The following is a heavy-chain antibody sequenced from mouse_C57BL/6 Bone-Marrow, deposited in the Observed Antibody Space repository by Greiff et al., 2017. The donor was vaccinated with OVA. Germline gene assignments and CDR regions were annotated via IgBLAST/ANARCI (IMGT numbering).Heavy chain of an antibody. Sequence: EVQVVESGGGLVKPGGSLKLSCAASGFTFSSYAMSWVRQTPEKRLEWVATISDGGSYTYYPDNVKGRFTISRDNAKNNLYLQMSHLKSEDTAMYYCARETHTAQARWFAYWGQGTLVTVSA. D-gene: IGHD3-2*02. J-gene: IGHJ3*01. V-gene: IGHV5-4*01. CDR3: ARETHTAQARWFAY. CDR1: GFTFSSYA. CDR2: ISDGGSYT.